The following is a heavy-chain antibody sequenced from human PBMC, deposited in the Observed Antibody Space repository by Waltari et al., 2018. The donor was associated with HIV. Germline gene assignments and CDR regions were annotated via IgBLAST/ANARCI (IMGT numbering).Heavy chain of an antibody. V-gene: IGHV4-39*01. J-gene: IGHJ4*02. CDR1: GGSISSSSYY. Sequence: QLQLQESGPGLVKPSETLSLTCTVSGGSISSSSYYWGWIRQPPGKGLEWIGSVYYSGGTYYNPSLKSRVTISVETSKNQFSLKLSSVTAADTAVYYCARRWARYGDYERADYWGQGTLVTVSS. CDR3: ARRWARYGDYERADY. CDR2: VYYSGGT. D-gene: IGHD4-17*01.